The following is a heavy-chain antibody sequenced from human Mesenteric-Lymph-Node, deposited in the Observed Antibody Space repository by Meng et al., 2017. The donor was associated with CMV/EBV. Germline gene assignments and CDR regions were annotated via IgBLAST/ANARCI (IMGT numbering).Heavy chain of an antibody. CDR1: GFTFSSYD. V-gene: IGHV3-30*18. Sequence: GESLKISCAASGFTFSSYDVHWVRQAPGKGLEWVSFISDDGSNKYYADSVKGRFTISRDNSKNTLYLQMNSLRAEDTAVYYCAKAGIRYSYGYFDYWGQGTLVTVSS. CDR3: AKAGIRYSYGYFDY. CDR2: ISDDGSNK. J-gene: IGHJ4*02. D-gene: IGHD5-18*01.